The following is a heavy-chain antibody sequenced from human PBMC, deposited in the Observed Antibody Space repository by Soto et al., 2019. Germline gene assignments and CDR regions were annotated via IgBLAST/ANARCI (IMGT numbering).Heavy chain of an antibody. CDR2: ISYSGST. CDR3: ARDRGYYDSSGSWARGAFDI. CDR1: GGSVSSGSYY. Sequence: SLTCTVSGGSVSSGSYYWSWIRQPPGKGLEWIGHISYSGSTNYNPSLKSRVTISVDTSKNQFSLKLSSVTAADAAVYYCARDRGYYDSSGSWARGAFDIWGQGTVVTVSS. D-gene: IGHD3-22*01. V-gene: IGHV4-61*01. J-gene: IGHJ3*02.